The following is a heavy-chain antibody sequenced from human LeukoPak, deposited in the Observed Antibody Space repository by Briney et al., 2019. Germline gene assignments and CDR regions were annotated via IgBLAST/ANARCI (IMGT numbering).Heavy chain of an antibody. J-gene: IGHJ2*01. CDR3: ARHWYFDL. Sequence: GGSLRLSCAASGFTFSSYSMNWVRQAPGKGLEWVSYISSSSSTIYYADSVKGRFTISRDNAKNSLYLQMNSLRAEDTAVYYCARHWYFDLWGRGTLVTVSS. V-gene: IGHV3-48*01. CDR2: ISSSSSTI. CDR1: GFTFSSYS.